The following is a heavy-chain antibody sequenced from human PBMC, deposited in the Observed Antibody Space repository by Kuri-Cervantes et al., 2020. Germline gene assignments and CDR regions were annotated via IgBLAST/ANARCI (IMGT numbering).Heavy chain of an antibody. J-gene: IGHJ6*02. CDR2: INPNSGGT. CDR1: GYTFTSYG. Sequence: ASVKVSCKASGYTFTSYGISWVRQAPGQGLEWMGWINPNSGGTNYAQKFQERVTITRDMSTSTAYMELSSLRSEDTAVDYCAADVHYGSGSNYYYYGMDVWGQGTTVTVSS. V-gene: IGHV1-8*03. D-gene: IGHD3-10*01. CDR3: AADVHYGSGSNYYYYGMDV.